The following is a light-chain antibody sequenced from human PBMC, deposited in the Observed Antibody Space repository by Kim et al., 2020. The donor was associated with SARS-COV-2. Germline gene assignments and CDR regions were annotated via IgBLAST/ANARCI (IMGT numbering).Light chain of an antibody. CDR3: QTWGTGNVV. CDR2: LNSDGSH. V-gene: IGLV4-69*01. J-gene: IGLJ2*01. CDR1: RGNSSYA. Sequence: ASVKLTCTLSRGNSSYAIAGHQQQPEKGPRYLMKLNSDGSHSKGDGIPDRFSGSSSGAERYLTISSLQSEDEADYYCQTWGTGNVVFGGGTQLTVL.